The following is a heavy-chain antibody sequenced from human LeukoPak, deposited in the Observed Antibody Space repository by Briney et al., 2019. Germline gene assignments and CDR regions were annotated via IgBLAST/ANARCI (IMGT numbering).Heavy chain of an antibody. J-gene: IGHJ6*02. CDR3: ARGGGLDV. Sequence: GGSLRLSCAASGFTFSSYWMNWARQAPGKGLEWVASINHNGNVNYYVDSVKGRFTISRDNAKNSLYLQMSNLRAVDTAVYFCARGGGLDVWGQGATVTVSS. CDR2: INHNGNVN. D-gene: IGHD3-16*01. CDR1: GFTFSSYW. V-gene: IGHV3-7*03.